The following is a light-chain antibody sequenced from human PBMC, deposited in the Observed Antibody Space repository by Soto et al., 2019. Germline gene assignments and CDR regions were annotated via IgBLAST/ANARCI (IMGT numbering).Light chain of an antibody. Sequence: DTMLTQSPGTLALSPGEGATLSCRASQSVSSFLAWYQHKPGQPPRLLMYDASNRATGIPARFSGSGSGTDFTLTISSLQPEDFATYYCQQSYSTSWTFGQGTKVDIK. J-gene: IGKJ1*01. CDR2: DAS. CDR3: QQSYSTSWT. V-gene: IGKV3-11*01. CDR1: QSVSSF.